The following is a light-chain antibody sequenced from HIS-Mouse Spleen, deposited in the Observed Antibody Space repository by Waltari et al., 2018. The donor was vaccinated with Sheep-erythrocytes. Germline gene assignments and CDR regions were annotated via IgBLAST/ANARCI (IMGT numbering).Light chain of an antibody. CDR1: SSDVGGYNY. J-gene: IGLJ1*01. V-gene: IGLV2-11*01. CDR2: DVS. CDR3: CSYAGSYNHV. Sequence: QSALTQPRSVSGSPGQSVTISCTGTSSDVGGYNYVSWYQQHPGKAPKLMSYDVSKRPSGVPVRFSGSKSGNPASLTISGLQAEDEADYYCCSYAGSYNHVFATGTKVTVL.